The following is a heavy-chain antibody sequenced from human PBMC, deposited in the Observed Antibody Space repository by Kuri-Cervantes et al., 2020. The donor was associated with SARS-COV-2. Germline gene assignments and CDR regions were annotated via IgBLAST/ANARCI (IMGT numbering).Heavy chain of an antibody. CDR1: GLNSSSYA. Sequence: GGSLSLSCAASGLNSSSYALSWVRQAPGKGLEWVSAISGSGRSTYYADSVKGRFTISRDNAKNSLYLQMNSLRAEDTAVYYCARDKGQVAVASSWWFDPWGQGTLVTVSS. J-gene: IGHJ5*02. CDR3: ARDKGQVAVASSWWFDP. D-gene: IGHD6-19*01. V-gene: IGHV3-23*01. CDR2: ISGSGRST.